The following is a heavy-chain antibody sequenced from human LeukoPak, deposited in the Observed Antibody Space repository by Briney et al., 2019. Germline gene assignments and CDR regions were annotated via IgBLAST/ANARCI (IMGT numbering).Heavy chain of an antibody. D-gene: IGHD3-10*01. V-gene: IGHV3-30-3*01. CDR3: ARDHYYGSGSPPGDTFDI. J-gene: IGHJ3*02. CDR1: GFTFSSYA. CDR2: ISYDGSNK. Sequence: GGSLRLSCAASGFTFSSYAMHWVRQAPGKGLEWVAVISYDGSNKYYADSVKGRFTISRDNSKNTLYLQMNSLRAEDTAVYYCARDHYYGSGSPPGDTFDIRGQGTMVTVSS.